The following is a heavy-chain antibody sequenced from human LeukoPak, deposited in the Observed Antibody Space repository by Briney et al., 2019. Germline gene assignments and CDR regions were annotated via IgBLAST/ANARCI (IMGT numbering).Heavy chain of an antibody. CDR3: ARVVSQAAPDWYMDV. D-gene: IGHD2-21*01. J-gene: IGHJ2*01. CDR2: VNFHGTS. V-gene: IGHV4-38-2*01. Sequence: SETLSLTSDVSGYAICSSHYWGWIRQPPGRGLQWIGHVNFHGTSAYNASLRGRVTISIEASKNRFSLRLTSVTGADAAIYYCARVVSQAAPDWYMDVWGGGTVVIVSS. CDR1: GYAICSSHY.